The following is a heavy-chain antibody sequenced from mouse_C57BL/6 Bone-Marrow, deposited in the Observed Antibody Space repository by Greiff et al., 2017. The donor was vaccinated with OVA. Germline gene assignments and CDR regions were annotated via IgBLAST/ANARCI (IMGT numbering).Heavy chain of an antibody. CDR3: AREELGRDFDY. CDR1: GYTFTSYW. V-gene: IGHV1-50*01. Sequence: VQLQQPGAELVKPGASVKLSCKASGYTFTSYWMQWVKQRPGQGLEWIGEIDPSDSYTNYNQKFKGKATLTVDTSSSTAYMQLSSLTSEDSAVYYCAREELGRDFDYWGQGTTLTVSS. CDR2: IDPSDSYT. J-gene: IGHJ2*01. D-gene: IGHD4-1*01.